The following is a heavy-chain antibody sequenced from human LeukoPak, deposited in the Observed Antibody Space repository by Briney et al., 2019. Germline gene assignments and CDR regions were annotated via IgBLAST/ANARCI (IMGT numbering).Heavy chain of an antibody. CDR2: IGTAGDT. CDR1: GFTFSSYD. CDR3: ARVMGSGSYSGMDV. Sequence: GGSLRHSCAASGFTFSSYDMHWVRQATGKGLEWVSAIGTAGDTYYPGSVKGRFTISRENAKNSLYLQMNSLRAGDTAVYYCARVMGSGSYSGMDVWGQGTTVTVSS. J-gene: IGHJ6*02. D-gene: IGHD3-10*01. V-gene: IGHV3-13*04.